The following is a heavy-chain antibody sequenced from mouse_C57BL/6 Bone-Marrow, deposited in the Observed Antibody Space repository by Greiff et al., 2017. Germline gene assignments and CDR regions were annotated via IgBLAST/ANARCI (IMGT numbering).Heavy chain of an antibody. J-gene: IGHJ2*01. Sequence: QVQLKQSGAELVRPGASVKLSCKASGYTFTDYYINWVKQRPGQGLEWIARIYPGSGNTYYNEKFKGKATLTAEKSSSTAYMQPSSLTSEDSAVYFCARKGYYGSSCDYWDQGTTLTVSA. D-gene: IGHD1-1*01. V-gene: IGHV1-76*01. CDR1: GYTFTDYY. CDR3: ARKGYYGSSCDY. CDR2: IYPGSGNT.